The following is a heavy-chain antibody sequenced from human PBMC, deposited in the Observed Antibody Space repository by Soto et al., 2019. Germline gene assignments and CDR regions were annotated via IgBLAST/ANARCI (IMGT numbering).Heavy chain of an antibody. J-gene: IGHJ5*02. Sequence: PSETLSLTCAVSGGSLSSGGYSWSWIRQPPGKGLEWIGNIYHSGSTYYNPSLERRVTISMDRSKNQCSLKLSSVTAADTAVYYYARAPYCSSTTCYPDPNWFDPWGQGTLVTVSS. CDR2: IYHSGST. CDR1: GGSLSSGGYS. V-gene: IGHV4-30-2*01. D-gene: IGHD2-2*01. CDR3: ARAPYCSSTTCYPDPNWFDP.